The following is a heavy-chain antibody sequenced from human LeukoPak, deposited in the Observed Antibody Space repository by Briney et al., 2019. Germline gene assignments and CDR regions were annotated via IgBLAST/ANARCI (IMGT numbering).Heavy chain of an antibody. Sequence: PGGSLRLSCAASGFTFSSYWMSWVRQAPGKGLEWVANIKQDGSEKYYVDSVKGRFTISRDNAKNSLYLQMNSLRAEDTAVYYCARAYGFTFGGVIVYFDYWGQGTLVTVSS. J-gene: IGHJ4*02. CDR1: GFTFSSYW. CDR2: IKQDGSEK. D-gene: IGHD3-16*02. V-gene: IGHV3-7*01. CDR3: ARAYGFTFGGVIVYFDY.